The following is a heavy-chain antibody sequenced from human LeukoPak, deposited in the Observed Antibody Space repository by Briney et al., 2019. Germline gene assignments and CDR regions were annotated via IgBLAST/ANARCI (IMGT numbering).Heavy chain of an antibody. CDR3: ARAHYGTLTGYHRGFIDS. J-gene: IGHJ4*02. D-gene: IGHD3-9*01. CDR2: IWLDGSNK. Sequence: GGSLRLSCAASGFSFNNFIMHWVRQAPGKGLEWVAVIWLDGSNKFYADSVKGRFTISRDNSKNTLYLQMNSLRAEDTAVYYCARAHYGTLTGYHRGFIDSWGQGTLVTVSS. V-gene: IGHV3-33*01. CDR1: GFSFNNFI.